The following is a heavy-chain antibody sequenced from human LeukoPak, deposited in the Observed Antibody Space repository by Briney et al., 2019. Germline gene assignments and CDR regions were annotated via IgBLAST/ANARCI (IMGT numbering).Heavy chain of an antibody. V-gene: IGHV1-46*01. CDR3: ARETEKLRFLEWLSVGMDV. J-gene: IGHJ6*02. CDR1: GYTFTSYD. CDR2: INPSGGST. Sequence: GASVKVSCKASGYTFTSYDINWVRQAPGQGLEWMGIINPSGGSTSYAQKFQGRVTMTRDTSTSTVYMELSSLRSEDTAVYYCARETEKLRFLEWLSVGMDVWGQGTTVTVSS. D-gene: IGHD3-3*01.